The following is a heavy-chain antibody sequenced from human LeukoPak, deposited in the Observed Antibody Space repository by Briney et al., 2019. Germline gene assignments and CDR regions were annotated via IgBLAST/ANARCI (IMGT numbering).Heavy chain of an antibody. V-gene: IGHV4-34*01. CDR3: ARGYCSSTSCPSDGYSSGCDY. J-gene: IGHJ4*02. CDR1: GGSFSGYY. D-gene: IGHD2-2*01. Sequence: SETLSLTCAVYGGSFSGYYWSWIRQPPGKGLEWIGEINHSGSTNYNPSLKSRVTISVDTSKNQFPLKLSSVTAADTAVYYCARGYCSSTSCPSDGYSSGCDYWGQGTLVTVSS. CDR2: INHSGST.